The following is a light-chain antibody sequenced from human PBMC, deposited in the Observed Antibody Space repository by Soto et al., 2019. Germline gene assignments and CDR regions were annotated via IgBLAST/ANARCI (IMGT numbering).Light chain of an antibody. V-gene: IGKV3-20*01. J-gene: IGKJ1*01. CDR3: QQYAGSST. Sequence: EIVLTQSPGTLSLSPGERATLSCWASQSVSSYLAWYQQKPGQAPRLLIFGASSRATGIPDRFSGSGSGTDFTLTISRLEPEDFAVYYCQQYAGSSTFGQGTKVDIK. CDR2: GAS. CDR1: QSVSSY.